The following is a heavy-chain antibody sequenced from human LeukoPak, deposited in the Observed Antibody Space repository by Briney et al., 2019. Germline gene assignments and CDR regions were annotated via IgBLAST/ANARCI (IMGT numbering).Heavy chain of an antibody. CDR2: INHSGST. Sequence: SETLSLTCAVYGGSFSGYYWSWIRQPPVKGLEWIGEINHSGSTNYNPSLKSRVTISVDTSKNQFSLKLSSVTAADTAVYYYAREAQYYDSSGLQHWGQGTLVTVSS. J-gene: IGHJ1*01. V-gene: IGHV4-34*01. CDR3: AREAQYYDSSGLQH. D-gene: IGHD3-22*01. CDR1: GGSFSGYY.